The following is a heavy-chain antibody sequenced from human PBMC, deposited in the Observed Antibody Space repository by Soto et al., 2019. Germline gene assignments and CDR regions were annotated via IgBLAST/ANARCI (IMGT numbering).Heavy chain of an antibody. J-gene: IGHJ4*02. Sequence: QVQLAQSGPELKNPGASVKVACKASGFTFTSYGFSWVRQAPGQGLEWMGWVNAFNGKRNYAHNLQGRVTMTTDTSTSTAYMELRSLRSDDTAFYYYARDDDFWGGSLLHWGQGTLITVSS. CDR2: VNAFNGKR. CDR1: GFTFTSYG. CDR3: ARDDDFWGGSLLH. D-gene: IGHD3-3*01. V-gene: IGHV1-18*01.